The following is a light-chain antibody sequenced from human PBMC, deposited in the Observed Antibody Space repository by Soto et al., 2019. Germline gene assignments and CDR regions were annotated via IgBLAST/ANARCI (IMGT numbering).Light chain of an antibody. J-gene: IGLJ3*02. CDR3: SSFGGGNKVL. CDR1: SSDVGGYNF. V-gene: IGLV2-8*01. CDR2: EVS. Sequence: QSALTQPPSASGSPGQSVTISCTGTSSDVGGYNFVSWYQQHPGKVPKPVTFEVSKRPSGVPDRFSGSKSGNTASLTVSGLQAEDEADYYCSSFGGGNKVLFGGGTKLTVL.